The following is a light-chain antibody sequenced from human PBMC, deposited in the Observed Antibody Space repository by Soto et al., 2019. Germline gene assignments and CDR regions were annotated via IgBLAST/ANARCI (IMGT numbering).Light chain of an antibody. Sequence: DIQMTQSPSTLSASVGDRVTITCRASQSISSWLAWYQQKPGKAPKLLIYDVSALKRGVPPRFSGSGSGTVFTLTISSLQPDDFATYYCQQFNTSPWTFGQGTKVDIK. CDR3: QQFNTSPWT. CDR1: QSISSW. V-gene: IGKV1-5*01. CDR2: DVS. J-gene: IGKJ1*01.